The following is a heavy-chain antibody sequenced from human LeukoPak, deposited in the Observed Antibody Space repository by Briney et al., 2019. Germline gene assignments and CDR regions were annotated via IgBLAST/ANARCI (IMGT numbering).Heavy chain of an antibody. CDR2: ISNNGGYT. CDR1: GFTFSSSA. V-gene: IGHV3-23*01. J-gene: IGHJ4*02. D-gene: IGHD1-26*01. Sequence: GGSLRLSCAASGFTFSSSAMSWVRQAPGKGLEWVSAISNNGGYTYYADSVKGRFTISRDNSKNTLYLQMNSLRAEDTAVYYCAKEGAGPFDYWGQGTLVPVSS. CDR3: AKEGAGPFDY.